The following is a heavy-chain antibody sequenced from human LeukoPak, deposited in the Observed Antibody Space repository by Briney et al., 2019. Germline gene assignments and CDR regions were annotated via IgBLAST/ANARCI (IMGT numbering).Heavy chain of an antibody. CDR2: ISSSSSTI. CDR1: GFTFSSYS. Sequence: GGSLRLSCAASGFTFSSYSMNWVRQAPGKGLEWVSYISSSSSTIYYADSVKGRFTISRDNAKNSLYLQMNSLRAEDTAVYYCARDKVEVDYWGQGTLVTVSS. V-gene: IGHV3-48*04. J-gene: IGHJ4*02. CDR3: ARDKVEVDY.